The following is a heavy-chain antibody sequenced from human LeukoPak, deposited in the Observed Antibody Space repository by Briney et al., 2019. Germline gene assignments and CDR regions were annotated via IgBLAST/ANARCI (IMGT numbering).Heavy chain of an antibody. J-gene: IGHJ5*02. CDR2: IYYSGST. Sequence: PSETLSLTCTVSGGSISSGGYYWSWIRQHPGKGLEWIGYIYYSGSTYYNPSLKSRVTISVDTSKNQFSLKLSSVTAADTAVYYCARGYSTAAGDWFDPWGQGTLVTVSS. CDR1: GGSISSGGYY. CDR3: ARGYSTAAGDWFDP. V-gene: IGHV4-31*03. D-gene: IGHD6-13*01.